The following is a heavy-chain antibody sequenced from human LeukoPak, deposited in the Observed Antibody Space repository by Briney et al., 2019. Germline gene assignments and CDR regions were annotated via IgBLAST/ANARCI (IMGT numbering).Heavy chain of an antibody. V-gene: IGHV3-9*01. J-gene: IGHJ5*02. CDR1: GFTFDDYA. CDR3: AKDHGRVAVAVDL. D-gene: IGHD6-19*01. Sequence: PGRSLRLSCAASGFTFDDYAMHWVRQAPGKGLEWVSGISWNSGSIGHADSVKGRFTISRDNAKNSLYLQMNSLRAEDTALYYCAKDHGRVAVAVDLWGQGTLVTVSS. CDR2: ISWNSGSI.